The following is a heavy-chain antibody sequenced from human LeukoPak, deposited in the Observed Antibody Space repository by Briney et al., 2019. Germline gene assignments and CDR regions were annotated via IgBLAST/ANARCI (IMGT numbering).Heavy chain of an antibody. CDR1: GYTFTGYY. Sequence: ASVKVSCKASGYTFTGYYIHWVRQAPGQGLEWMGWINPNSGGTNYAQKFQGRVTMTRDTSISTAYMELSRLRSDDTAVYYCARGWLIAAAGTSGGRGAPVAYWGQGTLVTVSS. CDR3: ARGWLIAAAGTSGGRGAPVAY. CDR2: INPNSGGT. D-gene: IGHD6-13*01. J-gene: IGHJ4*02. V-gene: IGHV1-2*02.